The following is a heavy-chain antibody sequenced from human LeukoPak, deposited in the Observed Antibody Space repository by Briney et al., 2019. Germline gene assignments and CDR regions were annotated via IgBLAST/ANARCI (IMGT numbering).Heavy chain of an antibody. CDR3: ATVVVGLPHFDW. D-gene: IGHD2-15*01. Sequence: ASVKVSCKVSGYTLTESSMHWVRQAPGKGLEWMGGFDPKGGETIYAQKFQGRVTMTEDTSTDTGYMELRSLTSEDTAVYYCATVVVGLPHFDWWGQGTVVTVSA. J-gene: IGHJ4*02. V-gene: IGHV1-24*01. CDR2: FDPKGGET. CDR1: GYTLTESS.